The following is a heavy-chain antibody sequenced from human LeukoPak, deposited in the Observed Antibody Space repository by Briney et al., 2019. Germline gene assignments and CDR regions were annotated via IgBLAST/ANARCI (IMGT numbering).Heavy chain of an antibody. CDR2: ISYDGSNK. CDR3: ASPTLRYCSGGSCYGFDY. Sequence: PGGSLRLSCAASGFTFSGYPIHWVRQAPGKGLEWVAVISYDGSNKYYADSVKGRFTISRDNSKNTLYLQMNSLRAEDTAVYYCASPTLRYCSGGSCYGFDYWGQGTLVTVSS. D-gene: IGHD2-15*01. CDR1: GFTFSGYP. J-gene: IGHJ4*02. V-gene: IGHV3-30-3*01.